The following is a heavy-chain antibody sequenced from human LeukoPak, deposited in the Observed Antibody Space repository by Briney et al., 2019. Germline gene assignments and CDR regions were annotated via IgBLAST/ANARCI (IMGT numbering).Heavy chain of an antibody. CDR2: INPNTGDT. Sequence: ASVKVSCKASGYTFTGYYIHYVRQALGQGLEWMGWINPNTGDTKYAQKFQGRATMTRDKSISTAYMELSRLRSDDTTVYYCARQSLRNFDYWGQGTLVTVSS. J-gene: IGHJ4*02. CDR1: GYTFTGYY. CDR3: ARQSLRNFDY. V-gene: IGHV1-2*02. D-gene: IGHD5/OR15-5a*01.